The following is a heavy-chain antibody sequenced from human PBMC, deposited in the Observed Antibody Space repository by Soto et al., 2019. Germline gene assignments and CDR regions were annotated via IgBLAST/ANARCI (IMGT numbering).Heavy chain of an antibody. D-gene: IGHD3-10*01. J-gene: IGHJ4*02. CDR1: GFSFSSYS. CDR3: TRDWFTPAL. V-gene: IGHV3-21*01. CDR2: ISASSTYI. Sequence: GGSLRLSCAASGFSFSSYSMNWVRQAPGKGLEWVSSISASSTYIYYADAMRGRFTISRDNAKNSLYLHMNNLRAEDTALYYCTRDWFTPALWGRGTLVPVSS.